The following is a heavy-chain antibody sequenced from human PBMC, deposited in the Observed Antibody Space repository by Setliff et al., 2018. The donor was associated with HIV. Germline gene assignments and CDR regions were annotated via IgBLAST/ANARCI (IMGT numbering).Heavy chain of an antibody. V-gene: IGHV1-69*04. J-gene: IGHJ3*02. Sequence: SVKVSCKASGGTFSSYTISWVRQAPGQGLEWMGRIIPILGIANYAQKFQGRVTITADKSTSTAYMELSSLRSEDTAVYYCATDRILGYCSSTSCSNAFDIWGQGTMVT. CDR1: GGTFSSYT. CDR2: IIPILGIA. CDR3: ATDRILGYCSSTSCSNAFDI. D-gene: IGHD2-2*01.